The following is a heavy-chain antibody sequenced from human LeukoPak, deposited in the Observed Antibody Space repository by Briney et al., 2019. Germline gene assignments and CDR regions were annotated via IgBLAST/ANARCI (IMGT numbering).Heavy chain of an antibody. Sequence: SETLSLTCTVSGGSIGTYYWSWIRQSPGKGLEWIGYIYVTGTRYNPYLQSRVTISVDRSRNQFFLKMSSVTAADTAVYYCARHIGGGIEDMNVWGKGTKVIVSS. CDR2: IYVTGT. CDR1: GGSIGTYY. CDR3: ARHIGGGIEDMNV. V-gene: IGHV4-59*08. J-gene: IGHJ6*03. D-gene: IGHD3-16*02.